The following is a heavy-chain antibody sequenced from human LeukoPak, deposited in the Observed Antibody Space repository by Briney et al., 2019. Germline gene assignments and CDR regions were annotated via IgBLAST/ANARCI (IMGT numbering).Heavy chain of an antibody. CDR1: GFTFSSYA. V-gene: IGHV3-30-3*01. Sequence: GGSLRLSCAASGFTFSSYAMHWVRQAPGKGLEWVAVISYDGSNKYYADSVKGRFTISRDNSKNTLYLQMNSLRAEDTAVYYCVRPYCGGDCSDAFDIWGQGTMVTVSS. J-gene: IGHJ3*02. CDR3: VRPYCGGDCSDAFDI. CDR2: ISYDGSNK. D-gene: IGHD2-21*02.